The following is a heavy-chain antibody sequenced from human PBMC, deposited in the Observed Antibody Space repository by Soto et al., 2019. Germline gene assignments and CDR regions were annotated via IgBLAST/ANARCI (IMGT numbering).Heavy chain of an antibody. V-gene: IGHV4-30-2*01. CDR1: GGSISSGDYS. CDR3: ARGELENTTDAFNI. Sequence: QLQLQESGSGVVKPSQTLSLTCAVSGGSISSGDYSWSGIRQAPWKGLEWIGYMYHSGSTYYNPALKSRVTISVDRSKNKLSLKLSSVTAADTAVYYCARGELENTTDAFNIWGHGTMVTVSS. J-gene: IGHJ3*02. CDR2: MYHSGST. D-gene: IGHD1-1*01.